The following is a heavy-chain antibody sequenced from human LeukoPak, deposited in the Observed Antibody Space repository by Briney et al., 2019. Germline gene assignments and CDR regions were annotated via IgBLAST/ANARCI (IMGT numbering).Heavy chain of an antibody. V-gene: IGHV1-2*02. D-gene: IGHD6-19*01. CDR1: GCTFTGYY. CDR3: ARVDSSDWYYFDY. J-gene: IGHJ4*02. CDR2: INPNSGGT. Sequence: GASVKVSCKASGCTFTGYYMHWVRQAPGQGLEWMGWINPNSGGTNYAQKFQGRVTMTRDTSISTAYMELSRLRSDDTAVYYCARVDSSDWYYFDYWGQGTLVTVSS.